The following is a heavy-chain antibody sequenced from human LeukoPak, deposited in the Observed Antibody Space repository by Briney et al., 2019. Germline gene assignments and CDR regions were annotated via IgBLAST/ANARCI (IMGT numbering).Heavy chain of an antibody. D-gene: IGHD3-22*01. V-gene: IGHV3-9*01. CDR3: AKDISYYDSSGCDY. CDR1: GFIFDDYA. CDR2: ISWNSGSI. Sequence: GRSLRLSCAASGFIFDDYAMHWVRQAPGKGLEWVSGISWNSGSIGYADSVKGRFTISRDNAKNSLYLQMNSLRAEDTALYYCAKDISYYDSSGCDYWGQGTLVTVSS. J-gene: IGHJ4*02.